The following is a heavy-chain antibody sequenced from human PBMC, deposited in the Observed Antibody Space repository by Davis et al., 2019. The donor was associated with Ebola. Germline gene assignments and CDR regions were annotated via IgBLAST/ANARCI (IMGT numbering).Heavy chain of an antibody. CDR1: GFSLSTSGVG. Sequence: SGPTLVKPTQTLTLTCTFSGFSLSTSGVGVGWIRQPPGKALEWLALIYWDDDKRYSPSLKSRLTITKDTSKNQVVLTMTNMDPADTATYYCARTDSWSGYYTGHWFDPWGQGTLVTVSS. V-gene: IGHV2-5*02. J-gene: IGHJ5*02. CDR2: IYWDDDK. CDR3: ARTDSWSGYYTGHWFDP. D-gene: IGHD3-3*01.